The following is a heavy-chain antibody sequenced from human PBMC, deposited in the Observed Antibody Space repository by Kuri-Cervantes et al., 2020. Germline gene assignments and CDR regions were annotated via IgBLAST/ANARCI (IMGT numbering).Heavy chain of an antibody. D-gene: IGHD3-22*01. CDR1: GDSISSSIYY. J-gene: IGHJ4*02. CDR2: IYYSGSN. V-gene: IGHV4-39*07. CDR3: VVYHVGGGGRGF. Sequence: SETLSLTCTVSGDSISSSIYYWGWIRQPPGKGLEWIGSIYYSGSNKYHPSLKSRVTISVDTSKNQFSLRLTSVTAADTAVYYCVVYHVGGGGRGFWGQGSLVTVSS.